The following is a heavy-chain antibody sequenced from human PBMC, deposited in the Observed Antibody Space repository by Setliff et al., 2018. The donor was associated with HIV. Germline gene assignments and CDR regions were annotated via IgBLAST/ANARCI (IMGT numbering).Heavy chain of an antibody. CDR2: IYTSGSV. CDR3: ARSPRIGVAGEFEY. Sequence: SETLSLTCTVSGGSISSGSYYWSWIRQPAGKGLEWIGRIYTSGSVNYNPSLNSRVTISVDTSKNQFSLKVNSVTAADTAVYYCARSPRIGVAGEFEYWGQGTLVTVSS. D-gene: IGHD6-19*01. CDR1: GGSISSGSYY. V-gene: IGHV4-61*02. J-gene: IGHJ4*02.